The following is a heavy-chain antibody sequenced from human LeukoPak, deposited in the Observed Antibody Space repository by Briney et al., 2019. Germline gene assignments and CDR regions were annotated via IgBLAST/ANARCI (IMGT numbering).Heavy chain of an antibody. J-gene: IGHJ5*02. CDR1: QFTLRNYA. CDR3: VKDPSGVGP. V-gene: IGHV3-23*01. CDR2: ITGSGDNT. Sequence: PGGSLRLSCAASQFTLRNYAMSWVRQAPGKGLEWVAAITGSGDNTYYADSVKGRFIISRDNSKNTLYLYVNNLRAEDTAIYYCVKDPSGVGPWRQGTLVTDSS.